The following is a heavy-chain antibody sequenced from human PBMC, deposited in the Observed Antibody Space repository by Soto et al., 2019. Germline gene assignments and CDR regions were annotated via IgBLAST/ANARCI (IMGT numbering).Heavy chain of an antibody. CDR2: IYYSGST. J-gene: IGHJ5*02. CDR1: GGSISSSSYY. Sequence: KSSETLSLTCTVSGGSISSSSYYWGWIRQPPGKGLEWIGSIYYSGSTYYNPSLKSRVTISVDTSKNQFSLKLSSVTAADTAVYYCARWGSYSSSSAQWFDPWGQGTLVTVSS. D-gene: IGHD6-6*01. CDR3: ARWGSYSSSSAQWFDP. V-gene: IGHV4-39*01.